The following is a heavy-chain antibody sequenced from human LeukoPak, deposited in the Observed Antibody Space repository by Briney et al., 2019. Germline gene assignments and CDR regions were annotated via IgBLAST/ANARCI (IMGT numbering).Heavy chain of an antibody. V-gene: IGHV4-39*07. D-gene: IGHD5-18*01. CDR3: ARRPLWIQLRDYFDY. Sequence: SETLSLTCTVSGDSISSSPYYWGWIRQSPGKGLEWIGSIYYSGSTYYNPSLKSRVTISVDTSKNQFSLKLSSVTAADTAVYYCARRPLWIQLRDYFDYWGQGTLVTVSS. J-gene: IGHJ4*02. CDR1: GDSISSSPYY. CDR2: IYYSGST.